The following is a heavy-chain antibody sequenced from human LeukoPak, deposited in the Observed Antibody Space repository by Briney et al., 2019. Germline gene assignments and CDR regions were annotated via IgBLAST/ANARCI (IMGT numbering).Heavy chain of an antibody. CDR1: GGSISSSSYY. D-gene: IGHD6-13*01. J-gene: IGHJ4*02. CDR2: IYYSGST. CDR3: ARGLAAAGSPIGW. Sequence: PSETLSLTCTVSGGSISSSSYYWGWIRQPPGKGLEWIGSIYYSGSTYYNPSLKSRVTISVDTSKNQFSLKLSSVTAADTAVYYCARGLAAAGSPIGWWGQGTLVTVSS. V-gene: IGHV4-39*07.